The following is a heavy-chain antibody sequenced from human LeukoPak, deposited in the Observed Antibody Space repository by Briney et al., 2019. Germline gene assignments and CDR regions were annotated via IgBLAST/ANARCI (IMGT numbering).Heavy chain of an antibody. D-gene: IGHD6-6*01. J-gene: IGHJ4*02. CDR3: ARWPSRSSSPHPYYFDY. V-gene: IGHV5-51*01. CDR2: IYPGDSDT. CDR1: GYSFTNYW. Sequence: GESLEISCKGSGYSFTNYWIGWVRQMPGKGLEWMGIIYPGDSDTKYSPSFQGQVTISSDKSISTAYLQWSSLKASDTAMYFCARWPSRSSSPHPYYFDYWGQGTLVTVSS.